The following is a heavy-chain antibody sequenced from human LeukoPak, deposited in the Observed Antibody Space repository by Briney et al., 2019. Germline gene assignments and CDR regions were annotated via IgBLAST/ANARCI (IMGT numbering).Heavy chain of an antibody. V-gene: IGHV1-8*01. D-gene: IGHD3-3*01. Sequence: GASVKVSCKASGYTFTSYDINWVRQATGQGLEWMGWMNPNSSNTGYAQKFQGRVTMTRNTSISTAYMELSSLRSEDTAVYYCVRDVRYYDFWSGYYGYNWFDPWGQGTLVTVSS. CDR3: VRDVRYYDFWSGYYGYNWFDP. J-gene: IGHJ5*02. CDR2: MNPNSSNT. CDR1: GYTFTSYD.